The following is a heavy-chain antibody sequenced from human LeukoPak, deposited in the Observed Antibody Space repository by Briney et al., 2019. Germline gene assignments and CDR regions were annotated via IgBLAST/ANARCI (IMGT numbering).Heavy chain of an antibody. Sequence: SETLSLTCTVSGGSISSYYWSWIRQPAGKGLEWIGRIYTSGSTNYNPSLKSRVTMSVDTSKNQFSLKLSSVTAADTAVYYCARDNRRADTTMRFDPWGQGTLVAVSS. CDR2: IYTSGST. CDR3: ARDNRRADTTMRFDP. J-gene: IGHJ5*02. CDR1: GGSISSYY. V-gene: IGHV4-4*07. D-gene: IGHD5-18*01.